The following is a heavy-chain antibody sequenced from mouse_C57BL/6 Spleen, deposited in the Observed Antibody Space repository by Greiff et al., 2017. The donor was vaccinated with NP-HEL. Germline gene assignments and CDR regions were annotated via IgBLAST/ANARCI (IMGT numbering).Heavy chain of an antibody. V-gene: IGHV3-6*01. CDR3: ARRTTVVATGFDY. CDR1: GYSITSGYY. J-gene: IGHJ2*01. D-gene: IGHD1-1*01. CDR2: ISYDGSN. Sequence: EVQLQESGPGLVKPSQSLSLTCSVTGYSITSGYYWNWIRQFPGNKLEWMGYISYDGSNNYNPSLKNRISITRDTSKNQFFLKLNSVTTEDTATYYCARRTTVVATGFDYWGQGTTLTVSS.